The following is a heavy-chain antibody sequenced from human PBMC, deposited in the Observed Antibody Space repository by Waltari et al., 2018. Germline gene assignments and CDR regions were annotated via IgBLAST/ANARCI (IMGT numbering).Heavy chain of an antibody. J-gene: IGHJ4*02. CDR1: GFIFSSYG. V-gene: IGHV3-30*02. CDR2: ITYDGRNK. D-gene: IGHD2-2*01. CDR3: AKDHVVVVPGGMTKVFDY. Sequence: QVHLVESGGGVVQPGGSLRLSCAASGFIFSSYGMHWVRQAPGKGLEWVAFITYDGRNKYYADSMKGRVTVSRDNSKNTLFLQMNTLRAEDTAVYYCAKDHVVVVPGGMTKVFDYWGQGTLVTVSS.